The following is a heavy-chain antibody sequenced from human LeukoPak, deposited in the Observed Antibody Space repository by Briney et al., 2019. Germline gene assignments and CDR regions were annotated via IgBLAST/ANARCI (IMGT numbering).Heavy chain of an antibody. CDR1: GGSFSGYY. V-gene: IGHV4-34*01. CDR3: ARGPIVYCGGDTCYSYFDN. CDR2: INHSGRT. Sequence: MSSETLSLTCAVFGGSFSGYYWNWIRQSPGKGLEWIGEINHSGRTNYNPSLKSRVTISEDTSKNQFSLNMSSVTAADTAIYYCARGPIVYCGGDTCYSYFDNWGQGTQVTVSS. D-gene: IGHD2-21*01. J-gene: IGHJ4*02.